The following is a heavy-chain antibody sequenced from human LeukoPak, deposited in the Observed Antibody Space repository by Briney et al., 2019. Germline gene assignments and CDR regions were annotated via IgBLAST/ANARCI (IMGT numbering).Heavy chain of an antibody. V-gene: IGHV6-1*01. CDR3: VRGGQGDGYSADEAFDI. CDR2: TYYRSKWYS. D-gene: IGHD5-24*01. Sequence: SQTLSLTCVISGDSVSSNSTACNWIRQSPSRGLEWLGRTYYRSKWYSDHAVSVKSRITINPDTSKNQFSLQLNSVTPEDTAVYYCVRGGQGDGYSADEAFDIWGQGTMVTVSS. J-gene: IGHJ3*02. CDR1: GDSVSSNSTA.